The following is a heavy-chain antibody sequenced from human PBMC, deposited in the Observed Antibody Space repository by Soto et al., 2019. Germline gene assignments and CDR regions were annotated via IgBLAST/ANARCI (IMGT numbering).Heavy chain of an antibody. CDR2: ISYDGSNK. Sequence: RRLSCAASGFTFSSYGMHWVRQAPGKGLEWVAVISYDGSNKYYADPVKGRFTISRDNSKNTLYLQMNSLRAEDTAVYYCAKDSTLYGMDVWGQGTTVTVSS. J-gene: IGHJ6*02. V-gene: IGHV3-30*18. CDR3: AKDSTLYGMDV. CDR1: GFTFSSYG.